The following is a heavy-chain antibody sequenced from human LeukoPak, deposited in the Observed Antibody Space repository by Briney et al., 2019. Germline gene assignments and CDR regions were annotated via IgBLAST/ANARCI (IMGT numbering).Heavy chain of an antibody. CDR2: ISYDGSNK. CDR3: ARDPPYSSGWYNDYYYGMDV. Sequence: PGGSLRLSCAASGFTFSSYAMHWVRQAPGKGLEWVAVISYDGSNKYYADSVKGRFTISRDNSKNTLYLQMSSLRAEDTAVYYCARDPPYSSGWYNDYYYGMDVWGQGTTVTVSS. D-gene: IGHD6-19*01. CDR1: GFTFSSYA. V-gene: IGHV3-30-3*01. J-gene: IGHJ6*02.